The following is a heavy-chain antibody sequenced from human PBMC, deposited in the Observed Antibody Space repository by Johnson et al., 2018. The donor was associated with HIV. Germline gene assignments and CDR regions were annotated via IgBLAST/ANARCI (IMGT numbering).Heavy chain of an antibody. CDR2: IYSGGST. CDR3: ARELATMCAFDI. Sequence: VQLVESGGGLVQPGGSLRLSCAASGFTFSSYAMRWVRQAPGKGLDWVSVIYSGGSTYYADSVTGRFTISRDNSKNTLNLQMNSLRAEDTAVYYCARELATMCAFDIWGQGTMVTVSS. J-gene: IGHJ3*02. CDR1: GFTFSSYA. D-gene: IGHD5-12*01. V-gene: IGHV3-66*02.